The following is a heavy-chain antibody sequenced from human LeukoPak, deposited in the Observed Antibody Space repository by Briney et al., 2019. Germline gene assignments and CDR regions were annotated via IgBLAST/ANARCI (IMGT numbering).Heavy chain of an antibody. CDR3: AKAVGYCSSTSCPNYYYGMDV. D-gene: IGHD2-2*01. V-gene: IGHV3-23*01. CDR2: ISGSGGST. Sequence: PGGSLRLSCAASGFTFSSYAMSWVRQAPGKGLEWVSAISGSGGSTYYADSVKGRFTISRDNSKNTLYLQMNSLRADDTAVYYCAKAVGYCSSTSCPNYYYGMDVWGQGTTVTVSS. CDR1: GFTFSSYA. J-gene: IGHJ6*02.